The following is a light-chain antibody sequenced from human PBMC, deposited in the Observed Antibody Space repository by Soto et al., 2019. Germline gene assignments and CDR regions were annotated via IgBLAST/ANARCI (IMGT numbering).Light chain of an antibody. CDR2: HAS. CDR3: QQYNSYS. V-gene: IGKV1-5*01. Sequence: DIQMTKSPSTLPASVGDRVTMTCRASQSISNWLAWYQQKPETAPKVLIYHASNLQSGVPSRFSGSGSGTEFTLTISSLQPDDFATYYCQQYNSYSFGQGTKVDTK. CDR1: QSISNW. J-gene: IGKJ1*01.